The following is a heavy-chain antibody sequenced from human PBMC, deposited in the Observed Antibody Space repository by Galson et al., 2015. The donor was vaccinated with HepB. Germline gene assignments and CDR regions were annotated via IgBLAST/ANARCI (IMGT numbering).Heavy chain of an antibody. Sequence: ETLSLTCTVSGGSISSYYWSWIRQPPGKGLEWIGYIYYSGSTNYNPSLKSRVTISVDTSKNQFSLKLSSVTAADTAVYYCARSSMVRGVIIPAFDIWGQGTMVTVSS. V-gene: IGHV4-59*08. CDR3: ARSSMVRGVIIPAFDI. CDR2: IYYSGST. J-gene: IGHJ3*02. CDR1: GGSISSYY. D-gene: IGHD3-10*01.